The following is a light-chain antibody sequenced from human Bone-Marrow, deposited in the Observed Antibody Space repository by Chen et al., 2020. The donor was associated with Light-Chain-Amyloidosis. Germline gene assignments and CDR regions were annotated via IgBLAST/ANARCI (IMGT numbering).Light chain of an antibody. V-gene: IGLV3-25*03. CDR3: QSADSSGTYEVI. CDR2: RDT. Sequence: SYALTQPPSVSVSPGQTARITCSGDDLPTKYAYWYQQKTGQAPVLVIQRDTERPSGISERFSGASSGTTATLTISGVQAEDGADYHCQSADSSGTYEVIFGGGTKLTVL. J-gene: IGLJ2*01. CDR1: DLPTKY.